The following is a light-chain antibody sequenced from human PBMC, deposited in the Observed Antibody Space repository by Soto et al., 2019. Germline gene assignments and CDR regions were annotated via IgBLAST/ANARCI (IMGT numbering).Light chain of an antibody. CDR3: ATWDVSLNGRV. V-gene: IGLV1-44*01. Sequence: QSVLTQPPSTSGTPGQRVTISCSGSSSNIGSKTLNWFRQVPGTAPKLLIYNDNQRPSGVPDRFSGSKSGTSASLANSGLQSEDEADYYCATWDVSLNGRVFGGGTKLTVL. J-gene: IGLJ3*02. CDR2: NDN. CDR1: SSNIGSKT.